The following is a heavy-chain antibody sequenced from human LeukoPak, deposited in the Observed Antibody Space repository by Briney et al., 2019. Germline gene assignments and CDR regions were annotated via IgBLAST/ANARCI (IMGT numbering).Heavy chain of an antibody. Sequence: GGSLRLSCAASGFTFSSYAMSWVRQAPGKGLEWVGRIKSKTDGGTTDYAAPVKGRFTISRDDSKNTLYLQMNSLKTGDTAVYYCTTDPTEILDYWGQGTLVTVSS. CDR1: GFTFSSYA. CDR2: IKSKTDGGTT. CDR3: TTDPTEILDY. J-gene: IGHJ4*02. V-gene: IGHV3-15*01.